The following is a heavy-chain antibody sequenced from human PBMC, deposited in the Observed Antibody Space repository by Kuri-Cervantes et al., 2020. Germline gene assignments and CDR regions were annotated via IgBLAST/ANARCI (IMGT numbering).Heavy chain of an antibody. CDR2: IYYSGST. CDR3: AREGIVGATTGSYFDY. Sequence: SETLSLTCTVSGGSISSSSYYWGWIRQPPGKGLEWIGSIYYSGSTYYNPSLKSRVTISVDTSKNQFSLKLSSVTAADTAVYYCAREGIVGATTGSYFDYWGQGTLVTVSS. V-gene: IGHV4-39*02. D-gene: IGHD1-26*01. CDR1: GGSISSSSYY. J-gene: IGHJ4*02.